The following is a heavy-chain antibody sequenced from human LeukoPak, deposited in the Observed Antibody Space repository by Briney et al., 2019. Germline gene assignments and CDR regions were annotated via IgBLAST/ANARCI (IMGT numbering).Heavy chain of an antibody. J-gene: IGHJ5*02. V-gene: IGHV4-34*01. CDR1: GGSSSGYY. CDR2: INHSGST. Sequence: SETLSLTCAVYGGSSSGYYWSWIRQPPGKGLEWIGEINHSGSTNYNPSLKSRVTISVDASKNQFSLKLSSVTAAGTAVYYCARAPTRTYNWFDPWGQGTLVTVSS. D-gene: IGHD1-26*01. CDR3: ARAPTRTYNWFDP.